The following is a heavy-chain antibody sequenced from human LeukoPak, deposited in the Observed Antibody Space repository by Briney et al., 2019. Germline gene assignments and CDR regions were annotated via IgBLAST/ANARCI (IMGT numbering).Heavy chain of an antibody. Sequence: SGGSLRLSCAASGFTFSSYAMSWVRQAPGKGLEWVSAISGSGGSTYYADSVKGRFTISRDNSKNTLYLQMNSLRAEDTAVYYCARGGYSSGWYGPYYYYYMDVWGKGTTVTVSS. CDR2: ISGSGGST. D-gene: IGHD6-19*01. J-gene: IGHJ6*03. V-gene: IGHV3-23*01. CDR3: ARGGYSSGWYGPYYYYYMDV. CDR1: GFTFSSYA.